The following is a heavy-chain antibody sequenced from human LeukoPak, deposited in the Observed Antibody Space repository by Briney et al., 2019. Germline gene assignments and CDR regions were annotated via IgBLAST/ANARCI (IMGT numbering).Heavy chain of an antibody. J-gene: IGHJ4*02. D-gene: IGHD2-15*01. CDR1: GFSFSGYA. Sequence: GGSLRLSCAASGFSFSGYAMSWVRQAPGKGLEWVSAISDSGGRTWYSDSVKGRFSISRDNSKDTLYLEMHSLRAEDTAIYYCTKEGRSWSDYWGQGTLVTVSS. CDR2: ISDSGGRT. CDR3: TKEGRSWSDY. V-gene: IGHV3-23*01.